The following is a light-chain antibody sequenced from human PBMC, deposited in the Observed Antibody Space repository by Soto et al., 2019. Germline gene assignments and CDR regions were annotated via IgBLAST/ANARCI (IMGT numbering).Light chain of an antibody. J-gene: IGKJ4*01. CDR2: DAS. CDR3: HQRSNWPPLT. Sequence: EIVLTQSPATLSLSPGERATLSCRASQSVGGYLDWYQQKPGQAPRLLIYDASNRASGIPARFSGSGSGTDFTLTISILEPENLAVYYCHQRSNWPPLTFGGGTKLEIK. V-gene: IGKV3-11*01. CDR1: QSVGGY.